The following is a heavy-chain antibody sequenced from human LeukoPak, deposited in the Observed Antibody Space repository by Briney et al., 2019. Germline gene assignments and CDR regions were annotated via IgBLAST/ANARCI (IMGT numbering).Heavy chain of an antibody. CDR1: GYTFSNYY. CDR3: VRDDSSGPQVD. D-gene: IGHD3-22*01. J-gene: IGHJ4*02. V-gene: IGHV1-46*01. Sequence: GASVKVSCKASGYTFSNYYMHWVRQAPGQGLEWMGIINPSGGSTNYAQKFQGRVTMTRDTSTSTVYRDLSSLRSEDTAVYYCVRDDSSGPQVDWGQGTLVTVSS. CDR2: INPSGGST.